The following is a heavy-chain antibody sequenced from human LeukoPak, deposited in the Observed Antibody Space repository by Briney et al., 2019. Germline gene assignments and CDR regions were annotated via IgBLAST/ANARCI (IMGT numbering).Heavy chain of an antibody. CDR2: ISYDGSNK. Sequence: GALRLSCAASGFTFSSYAMHWVRQAPGKGLEWVAVISYDGSNKYYADSVKGRFTISRDNSKNTLYLQMNSLRAEDTAVYYCARVSGTIRVWPQPFGDGMDVWGQGTTVTVSS. J-gene: IGHJ6*02. CDR1: GFTFSSYA. D-gene: IGHD3-10*01. CDR3: ARVSGTIRVWPQPFGDGMDV. V-gene: IGHV3-30*04.